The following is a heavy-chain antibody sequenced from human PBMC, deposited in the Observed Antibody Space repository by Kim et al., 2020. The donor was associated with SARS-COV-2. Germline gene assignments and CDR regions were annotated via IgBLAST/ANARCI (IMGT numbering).Heavy chain of an antibody. D-gene: IGHD2-21*02. CDR3: ARGRSHLLGDSYFDY. Sequence: PFLKSRVTISVDRSKNQFSLKLSCVTAADTAVYYCARGRSHLLGDSYFDYWGQGTLVTVSS. J-gene: IGHJ4*02. V-gene: IGHV4-30-2*01.